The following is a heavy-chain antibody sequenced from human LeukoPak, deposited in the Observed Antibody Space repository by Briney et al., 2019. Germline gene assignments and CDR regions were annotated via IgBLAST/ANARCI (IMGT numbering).Heavy chain of an antibody. V-gene: IGHV3-23*01. CDR1: GFTFSSYA. CDR2: ISGSGGST. CDR3: AKDGRAVAGTGGLYYFDY. Sequence: GGSPRLSCAASGFTFSSYAMSWVRQAPGKGLEWVSAISGSGGSTYYADSVKGRFTISRDNSKNTLYLQMNSLRAEDTAVYYCAKDGRAVAGTGGLYYFDYWGQGTLVTVSS. J-gene: IGHJ4*02. D-gene: IGHD6-19*01.